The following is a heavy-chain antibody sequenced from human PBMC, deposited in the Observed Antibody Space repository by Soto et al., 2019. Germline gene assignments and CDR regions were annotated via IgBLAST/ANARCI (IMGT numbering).Heavy chain of an antibody. D-gene: IGHD2-8*01. CDR3: ARDLGGFQASENYYTNGLLN. CDR1: RFIFNDFG. CDR2: INWNGDST. V-gene: IGHV3-20*01. J-gene: IGHJ4*02. Sequence: GGSLRLSCAASRFIFNDFGMSWVRRVPGKGLEWVSSINWNGDSTGYADSVKGRFTISRDNAKNSLYLQMNSLRADDTAVYHCARDLGGFQASENYYTNGLLNWGQGALVTVSS.